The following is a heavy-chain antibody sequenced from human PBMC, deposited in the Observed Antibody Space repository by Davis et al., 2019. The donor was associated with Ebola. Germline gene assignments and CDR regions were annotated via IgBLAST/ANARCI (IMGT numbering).Heavy chain of an antibody. D-gene: IGHD3-10*01. V-gene: IGHV3-11*01. Sequence: GESLKISCAASGFTFSDYYMSWIRQAPGKGLEWVSYISSSGSTIYYADSVKGRFTISRDNAKNSLYLQMNSLRAEDTAVYYCAREYYGSGSYLGESWFDPWGQGTLVTVSS. CDR2: ISSSGSTI. J-gene: IGHJ5*02. CDR3: AREYYGSGSYLGESWFDP. CDR1: GFTFSDYY.